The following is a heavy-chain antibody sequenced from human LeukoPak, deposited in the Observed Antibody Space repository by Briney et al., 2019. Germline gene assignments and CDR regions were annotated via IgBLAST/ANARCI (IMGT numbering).Heavy chain of an antibody. CDR1: GYTFTGNY. V-gene: IGHV1-2*06. CDR2: INPNRGAT. J-gene: IGHJ4*02. D-gene: IGHD4-17*01. CDR3: AKEDYGDLDY. Sequence: ASVKVSCKASGYTFTGNYIHWVRQAPGQGLEWMRRINPNRGATNYAQKFQGRVTMTRDTSISTGYMELSSLRSDDTAVYYCAKEDYGDLDYWGQGTLVTVSS.